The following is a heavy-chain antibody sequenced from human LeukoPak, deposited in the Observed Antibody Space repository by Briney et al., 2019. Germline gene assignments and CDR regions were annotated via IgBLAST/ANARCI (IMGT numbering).Heavy chain of an antibody. J-gene: IGHJ4*02. CDR1: GYSISSGYY. D-gene: IGHD3-3*01. CDR2: IYHSGST. Sequence: SETLSLTCTVSGYSISSGYYWGWIRQPPGKGLEWIGSIYHSGSTYYNPSLKSRVTISVDTSKNQFSLKLSSVTAADTAVYYCARRPKEYYDFWSGFDYWGQGTLVTVSS. CDR3: ARRPKEYYDFWSGFDY. V-gene: IGHV4-38-2*02.